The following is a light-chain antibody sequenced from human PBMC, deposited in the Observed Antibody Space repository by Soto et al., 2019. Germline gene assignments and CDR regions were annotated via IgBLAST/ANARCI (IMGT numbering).Light chain of an antibody. CDR3: QQFYTTLFT. J-gene: IGKJ3*01. V-gene: IGKV1-39*01. CDR1: QSISNY. Sequence: DIQMTQSPASLSASVGDRVTITCRASQSISNYLNWYQQKPGKAPNLLIYAASSLRSGVPSRFSGSGSGTDFNLTISSLQPEDCATYSCQQFYTTLFTFGPGTNVEIK. CDR2: AAS.